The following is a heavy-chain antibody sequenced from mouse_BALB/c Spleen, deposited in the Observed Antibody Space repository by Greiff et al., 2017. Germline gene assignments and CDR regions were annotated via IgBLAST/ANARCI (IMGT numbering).Heavy chain of an antibody. CDR1: GYSITSDYA. J-gene: IGHJ2*01. CDR2: ISYSGST. V-gene: IGHV3-2*02. D-gene: IGHD2-3*01. Sequence: EVQGVESGPGLVKPSQSLSLTCTVTGYSITSDYAWNWIRQFPGNKLEWMGYISYSGSTSYNPSLKSRISITRDTSKNQFFLQLNSVTTEDTATYYCARRDYDGYLDYWGQGTTLTVSS. CDR3: ARRDYDGYLDY.